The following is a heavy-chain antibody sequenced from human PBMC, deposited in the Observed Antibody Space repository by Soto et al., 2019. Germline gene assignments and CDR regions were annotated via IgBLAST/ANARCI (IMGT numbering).Heavy chain of an antibody. D-gene: IGHD7-27*01. V-gene: IGHV4-59*11. CDR1: GGSINNHY. Sequence: SETLSLTCTVSGGSINNHYWSWIRQPPGKGLEWIGYIYYSGSTNYNPSLKSRVTISVDTSKNHFSLNLTSLTAADTAIYYCARANWYSEYWRQGILVTVSS. J-gene: IGHJ4*02. CDR3: ARANWYSEY. CDR2: IYYSGST.